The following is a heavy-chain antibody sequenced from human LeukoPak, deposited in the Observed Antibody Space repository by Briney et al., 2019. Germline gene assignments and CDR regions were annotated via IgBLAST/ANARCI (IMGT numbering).Heavy chain of an antibody. CDR3: ARDNYYGSSGYYRSD. D-gene: IGHD3-22*01. Sequence: GGSLRLSCAASGFTFSSYWMHWVRQAPGKGLVWVSRINSDGSSTSYADSAKGRFTISRDNAKNTLYLEMNSRRGEDTAVFYCARDNYYGSSGYYRSDWGGGTVVSVFS. CDR2: INSDGSST. V-gene: IGHV3-74*01. J-gene: IGHJ4*02. CDR1: GFTFSSYW.